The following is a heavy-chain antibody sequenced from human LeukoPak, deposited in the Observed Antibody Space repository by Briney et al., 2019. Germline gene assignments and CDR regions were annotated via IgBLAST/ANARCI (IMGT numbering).Heavy chain of an antibody. CDR2: ISYDGSNK. Sequence: GGSLRLSCAASGFTFSSYGMHWVRQAPGKGLEWVAVISYDGSNKYYADSVKGRFTISRGNSKNTLYLQMNSLRAEDTAVYYCAKDAVGYSSGWYRWYFDYWGQGTLVTVSS. D-gene: IGHD6-19*01. J-gene: IGHJ4*02. CDR3: AKDAVGYSSGWYRWYFDY. CDR1: GFTFSSYG. V-gene: IGHV3-30*18.